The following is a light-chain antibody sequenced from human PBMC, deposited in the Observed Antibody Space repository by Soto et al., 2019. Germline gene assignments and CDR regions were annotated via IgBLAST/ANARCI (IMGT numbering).Light chain of an antibody. CDR3: QQYNSYWT. CDR1: QSISSS. CDR2: KAS. V-gene: IGKV1-5*03. Sequence: DIPMTQSPSTLSASVGDRVTITCRASQSISSSLAWYQQKPGKAPKLLIYKASSLESGVPSRFSGSGSGTEFTLTIISVQPDDFATYYCQQYNSYWTFGQGTKVEIK. J-gene: IGKJ1*01.